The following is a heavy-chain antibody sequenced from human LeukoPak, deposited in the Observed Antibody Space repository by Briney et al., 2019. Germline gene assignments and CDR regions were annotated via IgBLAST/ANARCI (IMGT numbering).Heavy chain of an antibody. CDR1: GYTFTVYY. Sequence: ASVKVSCTASGYTFTVYYMHWVRQAPGQGLEWMGWINPNSGGTNYAQKFQGRVTMTRDTSISTAYMELSRLRSDDTAVYYCARADITIIKYYFDYWGQGTLVTVSS. V-gene: IGHV1-2*02. J-gene: IGHJ4*02. D-gene: IGHD3-3*01. CDR2: INPNSGGT. CDR3: ARADITIIKYYFDY.